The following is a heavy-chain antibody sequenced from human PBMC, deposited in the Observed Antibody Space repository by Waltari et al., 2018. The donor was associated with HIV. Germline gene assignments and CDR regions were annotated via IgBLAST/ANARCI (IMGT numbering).Heavy chain of an antibody. CDR2: MNPNTGDT. J-gene: IGHJ4*02. V-gene: IGHV1-8*01. Sequence: VRQAPGQGLEWMGWMNPNTGDTAYAQKFQGRVTMTRNTSMSTAYMELSSLRSEDTAVYYCARVRRPSGSYYLSYWGQGTLVTVSS. CDR3: ARVRRPSGSYYLSY. D-gene: IGHD1-26*01.